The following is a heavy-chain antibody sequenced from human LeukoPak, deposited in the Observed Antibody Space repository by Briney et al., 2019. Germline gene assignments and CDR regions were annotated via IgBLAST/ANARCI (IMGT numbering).Heavy chain of an antibody. V-gene: IGHV3-23*01. CDR3: ASLKYQLLYY. Sequence: GGSLRLSCAASGFTFSSSAMSWVRQAPGKGLEWVSAISNNGGYTYYADSVQGRFTISRDNSKSTLCLQMNSLRAEDAAVYYCASLKYQLLYYWGQGTLVTVSS. CDR2: ISNNGGYT. CDR1: GFTFSSSA. D-gene: IGHD2-2*01. J-gene: IGHJ4*02.